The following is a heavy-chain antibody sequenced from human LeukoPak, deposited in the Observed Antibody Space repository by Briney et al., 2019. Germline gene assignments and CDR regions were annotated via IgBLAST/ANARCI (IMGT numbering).Heavy chain of an antibody. J-gene: IGHJ4*02. CDR1: GFTFSSYG. D-gene: IGHD6-13*01. V-gene: IGHV3-23*01. CDR2: ISGSGGST. CDR3: ARDGGSSWYFDY. Sequence: GGSLRLSCAASGFTFSSYGMSWVRQAPGKGLEWVSAISGSGGSTYYADSVKGRFTISRDNSKNTLHLQMNSLRAEDTAVYYCARDGGSSWYFDYWGQGTLATVSS.